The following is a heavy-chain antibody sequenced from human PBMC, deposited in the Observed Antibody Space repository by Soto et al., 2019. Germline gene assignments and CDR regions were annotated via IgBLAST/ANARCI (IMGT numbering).Heavy chain of an antibody. CDR2: IYYSGST. D-gene: IGHD6-6*01. J-gene: IGHJ3*02. CDR1: GGSISSYY. V-gene: IGHV4-59*01. Sequence: SETLSLTCTVSGGSISSYYWSWIRQPPGKGLEWIGYIYYSGSTNYNPSLKSRVTISVDTSKNQFSLKLSSVTAADTAVYYCARAKYSKYAFDIWGQGTMVTVSS. CDR3: ARAKYSKYAFDI.